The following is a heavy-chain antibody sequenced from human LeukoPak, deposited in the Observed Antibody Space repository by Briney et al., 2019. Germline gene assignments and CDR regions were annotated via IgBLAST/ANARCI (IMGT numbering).Heavy chain of an antibody. CDR1: GFTVSSNY. CDR2: IYTGGNT. J-gene: IGHJ5*02. CDR3: ARDVWFDP. Sequence: GGSLRLSCAGSGFTVSSNYMSWVRQAPEKGLEWVSVIYTGGNTYYADSVKGRFTISRDNSKNTLYLQMNSLRAEDTALYYCARDVWFDPWGQGTLVTVSS. V-gene: IGHV3-66*01.